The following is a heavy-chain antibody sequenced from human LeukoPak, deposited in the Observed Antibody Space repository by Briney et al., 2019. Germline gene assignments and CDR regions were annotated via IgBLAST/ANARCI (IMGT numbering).Heavy chain of an antibody. Sequence: GGSLRLSCAASGFTFSSYSMNWVRQAPGEGLEWVSSISSSSSYIYYADSVKGRFTISRDNAKNSLYLQMNSLRAEDTAVYYCASAPTWPKLGDYWGQGTLVTVSS. CDR1: GFTFSSYS. CDR3: ASAPTWPKLGDY. D-gene: IGHD3-16*01. J-gene: IGHJ4*02. CDR2: ISSSSSYI. V-gene: IGHV3-21*01.